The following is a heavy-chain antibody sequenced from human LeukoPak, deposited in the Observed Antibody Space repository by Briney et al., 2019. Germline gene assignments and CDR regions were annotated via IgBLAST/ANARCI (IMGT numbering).Heavy chain of an antibody. V-gene: IGHV3-23*01. Sequence: GGSLRLSCAVSGITLSNYGMSWVRQAPGKGLEWVAGISGSGGETNYADTVKGRFTISRDNRKNTLHLQMNSLRAEDTAVYFCAKRGVVIRVILVGFHKEAYYFDSWGQGALVIVSS. CDR2: ISGSGGET. CDR3: AKRGVVIRVILVGFHKEAYYFDS. D-gene: IGHD3-22*01. CDR1: GITLSNYG. J-gene: IGHJ4*02.